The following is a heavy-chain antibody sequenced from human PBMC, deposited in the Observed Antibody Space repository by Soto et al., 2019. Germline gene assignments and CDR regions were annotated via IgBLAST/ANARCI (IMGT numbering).Heavy chain of an antibody. CDR2: IYYSGST. CDR1: GGSISSSSYY. CDR3: ARHGTSGYDLGWFDP. D-gene: IGHD5-12*01. Sequence: SETLSLTCTVSGGSISSSSYYWGWIRQPPGKGLEWIGSIYYSGSTYYNPSLKSRVTISVDTSKNQFSLKLSSVTAADTAVYYCARHGTSGYDLGWFDPWGQGTLVTVSS. V-gene: IGHV4-39*01. J-gene: IGHJ5*02.